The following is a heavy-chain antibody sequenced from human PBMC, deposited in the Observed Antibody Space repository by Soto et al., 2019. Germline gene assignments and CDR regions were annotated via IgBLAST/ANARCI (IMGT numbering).Heavy chain of an antibody. V-gene: IGHV3-23*01. CDR3: APHVSCSGGSCQYDAFAI. Sequence: EVQVLESGGGLVQPGGSLRLSCEGSEFTVSGHAMTWIRQAPGKGPEWVSTITADGGKYYADSVKGRFAMSRDTSENTLYLQMNSLGAEDTAAYYCAPHVSCSGGSCQYDAFAIRGQGTMVTVSS. CDR2: ITADGGK. J-gene: IGHJ3*02. CDR1: EFTVSGHA. D-gene: IGHD2-15*01.